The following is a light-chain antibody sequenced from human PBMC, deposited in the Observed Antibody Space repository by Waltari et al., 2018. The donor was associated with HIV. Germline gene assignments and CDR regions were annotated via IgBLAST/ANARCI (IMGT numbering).Light chain of an antibody. CDR3: ATWDDNLSGVV. V-gene: IGLV1-47*01. J-gene: IGLJ2*01. Sequence: QSVLTQPPSASGTPGQRVTISCSGSSSDIGSYYVYWFQQLPGTAPKLLIYRNNQRPSGVPDRFSGSKSGPSASLAISGLRSEDEADYYCATWDDNLSGVVFGGGTKLTV. CDR2: RNN. CDR1: SSDIGSYY.